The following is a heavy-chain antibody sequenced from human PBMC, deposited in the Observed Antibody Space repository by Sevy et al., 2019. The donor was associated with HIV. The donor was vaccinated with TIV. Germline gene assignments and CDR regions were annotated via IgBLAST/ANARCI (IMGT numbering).Heavy chain of an antibody. J-gene: IGHJ4*02. CDR2: ISAYNGNT. D-gene: IGHD3-10*01. V-gene: IGHV1-18*01. CDR3: ARVLLWFGEPQTEKQDNFDY. Sequence: ASVKVSCKASGYTFTSYGISWVRQAPGQGLEWMGWISAYNGNTNYAQKLQGRVTMTTDTCTSTAYMELRSLRSDDTAVYYCARVLLWFGEPQTEKQDNFDYWGQGTLVTVSS. CDR1: GYTFTSYG.